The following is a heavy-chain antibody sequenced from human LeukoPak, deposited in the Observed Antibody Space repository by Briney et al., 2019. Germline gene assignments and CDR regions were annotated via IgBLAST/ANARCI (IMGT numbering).Heavy chain of an antibody. J-gene: IGHJ4*02. V-gene: IGHV4-4*07. CDR2: TYTSGST. CDR1: GGSISSYY. D-gene: IGHD1-7*01. Sequence: KPSENLSFTCTVSGGSISSYYWSWIRQPAGQGLMWIGRTYTSGSTNDHPSLNSRTTMSVDTSRNQFSLKLSSVTAADTAVYYCAREGSTGTMEFSRLDYWGQGTLVTVSS. CDR3: AREGSTGTMEFSRLDY.